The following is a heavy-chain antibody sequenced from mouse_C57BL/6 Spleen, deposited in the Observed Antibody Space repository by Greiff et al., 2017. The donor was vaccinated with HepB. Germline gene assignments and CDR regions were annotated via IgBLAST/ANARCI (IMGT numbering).Heavy chain of an antibody. J-gene: IGHJ2*01. D-gene: IGHD2-1*01. CDR1: GYAFSSSW. CDR3: AREDYGNYED. V-gene: IGHV1-82*01. Sequence: QVQLQQSGPELVKPGASVKISCKASGYAFSSSWMNWVKQRPGEGLEWIGRIYPGDGDTNYNGKFKGKATLTADKSSSTAYMQLSRLTSEDSAVYFCAREDYGNYEDWGQGTTLTVSS. CDR2: IYPGDGDT.